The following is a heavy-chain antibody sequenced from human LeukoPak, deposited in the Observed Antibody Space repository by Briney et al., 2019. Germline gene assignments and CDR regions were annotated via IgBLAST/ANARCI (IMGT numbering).Heavy chain of an antibody. J-gene: IGHJ6*03. CDR2: IHYSGST. Sequence: SETLSLTCTVSGGSITNYYWSWIRQPPGKGLEWIGYIHYSGSTKYKSSLKSRVTISVDTSKNQFSLKLSSVTAADTAVYYCARGYSFSHMDVWGKGTTVTVSS. CDR3: ARGYSFSHMDV. V-gene: IGHV4-59*01. D-gene: IGHD5-18*01. CDR1: GGSITNYY.